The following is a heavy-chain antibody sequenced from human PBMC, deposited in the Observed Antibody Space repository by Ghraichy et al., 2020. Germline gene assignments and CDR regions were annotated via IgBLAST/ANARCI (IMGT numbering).Heavy chain of an antibody. D-gene: IGHD5-18*01. CDR3: VTGIETAMVTYFDY. V-gene: IGHV3-30-3*01. J-gene: IGHJ4*02. Sequence: GGSLRLSCAASGFTFSSYGMHWVRQAPGKGLEWVAVISSDGSRKYYADSVKGRFTISRDNSKNTLYLQMNSLRAEDTAVYYCVTGIETAMVTYFDYWGQGTLVTVSS. CDR1: GFTFSSYG. CDR2: ISSDGSRK.